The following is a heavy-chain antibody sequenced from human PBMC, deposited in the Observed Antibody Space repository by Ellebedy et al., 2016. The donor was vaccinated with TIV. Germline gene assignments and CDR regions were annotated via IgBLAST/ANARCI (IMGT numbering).Heavy chain of an antibody. CDR2: IKSKRDGGAR. D-gene: IGHD3-9*01. V-gene: IGHV3-15*01. CDR3: TTDQDYDSLIGDFLWFDW. Sequence: PGGSLRLSCAVSGFTFENAWMSWVRQAPGKGLEWVGRIKSKRDGGARVYPSHVEGRFTISRDDSRGMLFLQMNSLKSEDTGVYYCTTDQDYDSLIGDFLWFDWWGQGTLVTVSS. J-gene: IGHJ4*02. CDR1: GFTFENAW.